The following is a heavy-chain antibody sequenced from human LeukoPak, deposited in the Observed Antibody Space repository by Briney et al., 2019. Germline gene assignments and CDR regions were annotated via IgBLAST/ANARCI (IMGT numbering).Heavy chain of an antibody. V-gene: IGHV4-30-2*01. Sequence: TSETLSLTCAVSGGSISSGGYSWSWIRQPPGKGLEWIGYIYHSGSTYYNPSLKSRVTISVDRSKNQFSLKLSSVTAADTAVYYCARKYSSSWGFDYWGQGTLVTVSS. CDR2: IYHSGST. CDR3: ARKYSSSWGFDY. D-gene: IGHD6-13*01. J-gene: IGHJ4*02. CDR1: GGSISSGGYS.